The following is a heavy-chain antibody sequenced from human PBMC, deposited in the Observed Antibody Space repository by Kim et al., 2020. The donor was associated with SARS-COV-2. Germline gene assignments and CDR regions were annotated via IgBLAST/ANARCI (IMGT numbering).Heavy chain of an antibody. CDR3: AKVGFKGPDNRYYGMDV. CDR2: IWYDGSNK. J-gene: IGHJ6*02. D-gene: IGHD1-1*01. Sequence: GGSLRLSCAASGFTFSSYGMHWVRQAPGKGLEWVAVIWYDGSNKYYADSVKGRFTISRDNSKNTLYPQMNSLRAEDTAVYYCAKVGFKGPDNRYYGMDVWGQGTTVTVSS. CDR1: GFTFSSYG. V-gene: IGHV3-33*06.